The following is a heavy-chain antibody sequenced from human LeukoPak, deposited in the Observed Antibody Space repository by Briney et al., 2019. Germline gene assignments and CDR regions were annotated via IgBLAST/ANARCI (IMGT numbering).Heavy chain of an antibody. J-gene: IGHJ4*02. Sequence: ASVKVSCKASGYTFTGYYIHWVRQPPGQGLEWMGWINPNSGGIYYAQSFQGRVTMTRDTSISTAYMELSRLRSDDTAVYYCARAALGVWFGEPLGGPTEYWGQGTLVTVPS. V-gene: IGHV1-2*02. CDR2: INPNSGGI. CDR1: GYTFTGYY. D-gene: IGHD3-10*01. CDR3: ARAALGVWFGEPLGGPTEY.